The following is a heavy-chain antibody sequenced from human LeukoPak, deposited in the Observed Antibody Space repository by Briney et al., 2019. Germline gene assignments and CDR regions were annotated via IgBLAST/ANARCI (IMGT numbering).Heavy chain of an antibody. J-gene: IGHJ4*02. V-gene: IGHV3-74*01. CDR2: INNDGSTT. D-gene: IGHD1-1*01. Sequence: PGGSLRLSCAASGFTLSNYWMHWVRQAPGKGLVWVSRINNDGSTTDYADSVKGRFTISRDNAKNTLYLQINSLRAEDTALYFCARDRNGPFDYWGQGTLVTVSS. CDR1: GFTLSNYW. CDR3: ARDRNGPFDY.